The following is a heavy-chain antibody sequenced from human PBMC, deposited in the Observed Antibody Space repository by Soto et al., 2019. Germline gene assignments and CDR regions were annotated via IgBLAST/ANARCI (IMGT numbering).Heavy chain of an antibody. D-gene: IGHD6-19*01. V-gene: IGHV1-3*01. CDR2: INAGNGDT. J-gene: IGHJ4*02. CDR3: ARLPRIGVAVYDF. Sequence: QVQLVQSGSEVKKPGASVRVTCKASGDTFTYNAIHWVRQAPGQRLEWMGWINAGNGDTKYSQKFQGRVTITTDTSASTAYMELSSLRSEDTAVYFCARLPRIGVAVYDFWGQGTLVTVSS. CDR1: GDTFTYNA.